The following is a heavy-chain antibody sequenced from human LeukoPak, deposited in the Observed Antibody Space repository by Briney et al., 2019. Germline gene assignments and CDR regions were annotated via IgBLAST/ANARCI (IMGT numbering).Heavy chain of an antibody. D-gene: IGHD3-10*01. Sequence: SETLSLTCAVYGRSFSGYYWSWIRQPPGKGLEWIGEINHSGSTNYNPSLKSRVTISVDTSKNQFSLKLSSVTAADTAVYYCARGIRYATMVRGVNDYWGQGTLVTVSS. V-gene: IGHV4-34*01. J-gene: IGHJ4*02. CDR1: GRSFSGYY. CDR2: INHSGST. CDR3: ARGIRYATMVRGVNDY.